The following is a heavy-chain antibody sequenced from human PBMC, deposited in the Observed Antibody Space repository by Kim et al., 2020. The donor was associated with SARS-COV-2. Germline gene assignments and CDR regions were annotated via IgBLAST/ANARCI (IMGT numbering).Heavy chain of an antibody. J-gene: IGHJ4*02. Sequence: GGSLRLSCAASGFTFSSYGMHWVRQAQGKGLEWVAVISYDGSNKYYADSVKGRFTISRDNSKNTLYLQMNSLRAEDTAVYYCGWGTEGDYWGQGTLVTVS. V-gene: IGHV3-33*05. CDR3: GWGTEGDY. CDR2: ISYDGSNK. D-gene: IGHD1-1*01. CDR1: GFTFSSYG.